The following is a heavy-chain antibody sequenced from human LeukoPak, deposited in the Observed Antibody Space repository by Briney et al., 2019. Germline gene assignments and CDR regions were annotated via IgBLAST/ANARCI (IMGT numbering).Heavy chain of an antibody. D-gene: IGHD2-15*01. J-gene: IGHJ4*02. Sequence: PGGSLGLSCAASGFTFSSYSMNWVRQAPGKGLEWVAVISYDGSNKYYADSVKGRFTISRDNSKNTLYLQMNSLRAEDTAVYYCAKASLCSGGSCYIDYWGQGTLVTVSS. CDR3: AKASLCSGGSCYIDY. CDR1: GFTFSSYS. V-gene: IGHV3-30*18. CDR2: ISYDGSNK.